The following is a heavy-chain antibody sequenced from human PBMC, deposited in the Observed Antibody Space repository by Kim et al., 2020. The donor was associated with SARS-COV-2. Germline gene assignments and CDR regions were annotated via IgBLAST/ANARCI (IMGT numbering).Heavy chain of an antibody. CDR3: ARLHYTYNSGWTGWWFDP. J-gene: IGHJ5*02. CDR2: IYYSGNT. Sequence: SETLSLTCTVSGGSISRSNYYWGWIRQPPGKGLEWIGSIYYSGNTYYNPSLKSRVTISVDTSKNQFSLKLSSVTAADTAVYYCARLHYTYNSGWTGWWFDPWGQGTLVTVSS. D-gene: IGHD6-19*01. V-gene: IGHV4-39*01. CDR1: GGSISRSNYY.